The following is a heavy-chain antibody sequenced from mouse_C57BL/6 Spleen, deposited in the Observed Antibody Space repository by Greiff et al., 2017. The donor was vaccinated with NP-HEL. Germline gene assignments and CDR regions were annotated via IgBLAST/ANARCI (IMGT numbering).Heavy chain of an antibody. J-gene: IGHJ2*01. CDR2: IYPSDSET. Sequence: QVQLQQPGAELVRPGSSVKLSCKASGYTFTSYWMDWVKQRPGQGLEWIGNIYPSDSETHYNQKFKDKATLTVDKSSSTAYMQLSSLTSEDSAVYYCARGDGPYYFDYWGQGTTLTVAS. V-gene: IGHV1-61*01. D-gene: IGHD1-1*01. CDR1: GYTFTSYW. CDR3: ARGDGPYYFDY.